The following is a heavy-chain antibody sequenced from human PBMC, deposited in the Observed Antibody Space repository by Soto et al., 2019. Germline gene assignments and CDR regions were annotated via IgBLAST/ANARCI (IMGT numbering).Heavy chain of an antibody. J-gene: IGHJ3*02. CDR2: INPRDDST. CDR1: GYSFVNYF. Sequence: ASLNVSCKGSGYSFVNYFVHWVRQAPGQGLEWMGMINPRDDSTTYAAKFQDRVTMTGDTSTSTVYMDLSSLRSEDSAVYYCASLFDLCSAYVEEAMAQGDVFAIWG. D-gene: IGHD3-22*01. CDR3: ASLFDLCSAYVEEAMAQGDVFAI. V-gene: IGHV1-46*01.